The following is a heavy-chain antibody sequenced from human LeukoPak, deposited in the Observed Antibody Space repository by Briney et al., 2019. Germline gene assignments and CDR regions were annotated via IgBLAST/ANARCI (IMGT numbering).Heavy chain of an antibody. J-gene: IGHJ6*02. CDR2: INSNSGAT. Sequence: GASVKVSCKASGYTFTAYFIHWVRLVPGQGLEWMGWINSNSGATKYARRFQGRVTITRDTSIDTAYMDLSSLRSDDTAVYYCARVTRIIMIIVAPGESMDVWGQGTTVTASS. D-gene: IGHD3-22*01. CDR1: GYTFTAYF. V-gene: IGHV1-2*02. CDR3: ARVTRIIMIIVAPGESMDV.